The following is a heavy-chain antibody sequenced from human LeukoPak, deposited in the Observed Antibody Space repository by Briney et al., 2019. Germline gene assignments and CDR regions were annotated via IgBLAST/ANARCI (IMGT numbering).Heavy chain of an antibody. CDR3: AKKEGFDY. V-gene: IGHV3-21*04. CDR2: ISSSSEYI. J-gene: IGHJ4*02. Sequence: GGSLRLSCAASGFTFSTYSMNWVRQAPGKGLEWVSFISSSSEYIYYANSVKGRFTISRDNAKNSLYPQVNSLRAEDTAVYYCAKKEGFDYWGQGTLVTVSS. CDR1: GFTFSTYS.